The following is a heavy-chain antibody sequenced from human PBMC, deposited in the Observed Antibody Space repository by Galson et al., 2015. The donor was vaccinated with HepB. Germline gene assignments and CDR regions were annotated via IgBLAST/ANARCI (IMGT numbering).Heavy chain of an antibody. Sequence: CAISGDSVSSNSAAWNWIKQSPSRGLEWLGRTYYRSKWYNDYAVSVKSRMSINPDTSKNQFSLQLNSVTPEDTAVYYCARALSRYYYGMDVWGQGTTVTVSS. V-gene: IGHV6-1*01. CDR1: GDSVSSNSAA. J-gene: IGHJ6*02. CDR2: TYYRSKWYN. CDR3: ARALSRYYYGMDV. D-gene: IGHD2-8*01.